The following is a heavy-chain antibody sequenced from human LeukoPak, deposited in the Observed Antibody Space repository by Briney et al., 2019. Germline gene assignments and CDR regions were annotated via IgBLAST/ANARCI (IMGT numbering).Heavy chain of an antibody. CDR2: ISGSGGST. CDR1: GFTFSSYA. CDR3: AKDLSGYYPNWFDP. D-gene: IGHD3-9*01. V-gene: IGHV3-23*01. Sequence: GGSLRLSCAASGFTFSSYAMSWVRQAPGKGLVRVSAISGSGGSTYYADSVKGRFTISRDNSKNTLYLQMNSLRAEDTAVYYCAKDLSGYYPNWFDPWGQGTLVTVSS. J-gene: IGHJ5*02.